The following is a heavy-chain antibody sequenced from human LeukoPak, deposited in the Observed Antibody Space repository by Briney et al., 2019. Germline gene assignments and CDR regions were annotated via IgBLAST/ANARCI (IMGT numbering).Heavy chain of an antibody. Sequence: PGGSLRLSCAASGFTFSSYEMNWVRQAPGKGLEWVSYISSSGSTIYYADSVKGRFAISRDNAKNSLYLQMNSLRAEDTAVYYCARSADIVVVPAAIPYFDYWGQGTLVTVSS. CDR2: ISSSGSTI. J-gene: IGHJ4*02. V-gene: IGHV3-48*03. CDR1: GFTFSSYE. D-gene: IGHD2-2*01. CDR3: ARSADIVVVPAAIPYFDY.